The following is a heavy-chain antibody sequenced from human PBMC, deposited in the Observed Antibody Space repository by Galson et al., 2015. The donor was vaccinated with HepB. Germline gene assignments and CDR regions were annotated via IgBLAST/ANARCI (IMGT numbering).Heavy chain of an antibody. CDR2: ISSDGSYK. J-gene: IGHJ6*02. V-gene: IGHV3-30*03. CDR3: AREGYSSYYHGMDV. D-gene: IGHD5-18*01. Sequence: SLRLSCAASGFTFSSYGMHWVRQAPGKGLDWVAVISSDGSYKYYADSVKGRFTISRDSSKNTLSLQMNSLRVEDTAVYYCAREGYSSYYHGMDVWGQGTTVTVSS. CDR1: GFTFSSYG.